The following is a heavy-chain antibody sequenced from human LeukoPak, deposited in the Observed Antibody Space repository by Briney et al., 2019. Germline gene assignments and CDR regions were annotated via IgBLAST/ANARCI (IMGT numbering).Heavy chain of an antibody. J-gene: IGHJ4*02. CDR2: ISGSGGST. CDR1: GFTFSSYA. V-gene: IGHV3-23*01. D-gene: IGHD3-10*01. CDR3: AKPRYYYGSGSGFDY. Sequence: GGSLRLSCAASGFTFSSYAMSWVPQAPGKGLEGVSAISGSGGSTYYADSVKSRFTISRDNSKNTLYLQMNSLRAEDTAVYYCAKPRYYYGSGSGFDYWGQGTLVTVSS.